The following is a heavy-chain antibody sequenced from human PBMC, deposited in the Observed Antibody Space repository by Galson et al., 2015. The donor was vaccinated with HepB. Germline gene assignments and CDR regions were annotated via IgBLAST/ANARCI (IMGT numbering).Heavy chain of an antibody. J-gene: IGHJ3*02. V-gene: IGHV3-49*03. CDR2: IRSKAYGGTT. CDR3: TRAGSWNYVPGAFDI. D-gene: IGHD1-7*01. CDR1: GFTFGDYA. Sequence: SLRLSCAASGFTFGDYAMSWFRQAPGKGLEWVGFIRSKAYGGTTEYAASVKGRFTISRDDSKSIAYLQMNSLKTEDTAVYYCTRAGSWNYVPGAFDIWGQGTMVTVSS.